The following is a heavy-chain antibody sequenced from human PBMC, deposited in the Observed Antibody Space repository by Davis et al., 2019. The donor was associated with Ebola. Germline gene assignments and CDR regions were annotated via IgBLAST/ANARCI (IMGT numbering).Heavy chain of an antibody. CDR2: ITGSGRTI. V-gene: IGHV3-23*01. D-gene: IGHD1-14*01. J-gene: IGHJ3*02. Sequence: GESLKISCAASGLTFNDYAMTWVRQAPGKGLEWVSTITGSGRTISYADSVKGRFTISRDNSENTLFLQMNRLRVEDTATYYCAKVLKFKPLTEDAFDIWGQGTVVTVSS. CDR1: GLTFNDYA. CDR3: AKVLKFKPLTEDAFDI.